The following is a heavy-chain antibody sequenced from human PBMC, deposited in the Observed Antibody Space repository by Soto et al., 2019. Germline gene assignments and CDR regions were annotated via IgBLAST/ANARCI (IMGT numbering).Heavy chain of an antibody. D-gene: IGHD3-3*02. V-gene: IGHV4-39*01. CDR2: IYYSGST. CDR3: ASPKIAFYNWFDP. CDR1: GGSISSGGYS. J-gene: IGHJ5*02. Sequence: KPSETLSLTCAVSGGSISSGGYSWGWIRQPPGKGLEWIGSIYYSGSTYYNPSLKSRVTISVDTSKNQFSLKLSSVTAADTAVYYCASPKIAFYNWFDPWGQGTLVTVSS.